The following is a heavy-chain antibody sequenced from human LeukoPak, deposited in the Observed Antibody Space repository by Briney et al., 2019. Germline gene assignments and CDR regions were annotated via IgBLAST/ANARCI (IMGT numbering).Heavy chain of an antibody. CDR2: ISYDGSNK. Sequence: PGRSLRLSCAASGFTFSSYGMHWARQAPGKGLEWVAVISYDGSNKYYADSVKGRFTISRDNSKNTLYLQMNSLRAEDTAVYYCAEEGAGANTLDYWGQGTLVTVSS. V-gene: IGHV3-30*18. J-gene: IGHJ4*02. CDR3: AEEGAGANTLDY. CDR1: GFTFSSYG. D-gene: IGHD1-26*01.